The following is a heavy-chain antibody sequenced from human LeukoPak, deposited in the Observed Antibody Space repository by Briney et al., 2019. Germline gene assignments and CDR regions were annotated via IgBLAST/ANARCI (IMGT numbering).Heavy chain of an antibody. CDR3: ARRVDAIFYFDY. CDR1: GGSISGGGYT. CDR2: IYHSGIT. V-gene: IGHV4-30-2*01. Sequence: PSETLSLTCAVSGGSISGGGYTWSWIRQPQGKGLEWIGYIYHSGITYYNPSLKSRVTMSLDRSKNQFSLKLTSVTAADTAVYYCARRVDAIFYFDYWGQGALVTVSS. D-gene: IGHD3-9*01. J-gene: IGHJ4*02.